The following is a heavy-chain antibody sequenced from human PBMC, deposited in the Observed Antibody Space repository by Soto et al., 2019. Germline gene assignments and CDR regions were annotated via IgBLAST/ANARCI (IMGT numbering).Heavy chain of an antibody. V-gene: IGHV1-3*01. Sequence: GASVKVSCKASGYTFTIYSMHWVRQAPGQRLEWMGWINAGNGNTKYSQKFQGRVTITRDTSASTAYMELSSLRSDDTAVYYCARAGGWYGIDYWGQGTLVTVSS. D-gene: IGHD6-19*01. CDR2: INAGNGNT. CDR3: ARAGGWYGIDY. CDR1: GYTFTIYS. J-gene: IGHJ4*02.